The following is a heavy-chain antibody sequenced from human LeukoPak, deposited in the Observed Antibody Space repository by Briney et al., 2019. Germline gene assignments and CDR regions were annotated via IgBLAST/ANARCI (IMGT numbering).Heavy chain of an antibody. CDR3: ARGRSVRWLQVFDY. V-gene: IGHV4-30-4*08. Sequence: PSQTLSLTCTVSGGSISSGDYYWSWIRQPPGKGLEWIGYIYYSGSTYYNPSLKSRVTILVDTSKNQFSLKLSSVTAADTAVYYCARGRSVRWLQVFDYWGQGTLVTVSS. D-gene: IGHD5-24*01. CDR1: GGSISSGDYY. CDR2: IYYSGST. J-gene: IGHJ4*02.